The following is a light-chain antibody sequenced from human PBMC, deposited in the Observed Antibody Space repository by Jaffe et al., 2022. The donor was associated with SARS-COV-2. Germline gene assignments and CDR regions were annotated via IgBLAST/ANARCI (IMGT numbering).Light chain of an antibody. Sequence: QLVLTQSPSASASLGASVRLTCILSSGHSNYAIAWHQQQPEKGPRYLMKVNTDGSHNNGDGIPDRFSGSSSGAERYLTISSLQSEDEADYYCQTWGTGIRVFGGGTKLTVL. CDR2: VNTDGSH. CDR1: SGHSNYA. V-gene: IGLV4-69*01. CDR3: QTWGTGIRV. J-gene: IGLJ3*02.